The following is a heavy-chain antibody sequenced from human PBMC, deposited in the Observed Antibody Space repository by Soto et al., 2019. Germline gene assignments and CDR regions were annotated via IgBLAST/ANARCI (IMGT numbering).Heavy chain of an antibody. CDR3: AQGYSSSWLFGA. CDR1: GFSLSTSGVG. CDR2: IYWDDGK. Sequence: QITLKESGPTLVKPTQTLTLTCTFSGFSLSTSGVGVGWIRQPPGKALEWLALIYWDDGKRYSPSLKNSLTITKDTSKNQVVLTMTNMDPVDTATYYCAQGYSSSWLFGAWGQGTLVTVSS. V-gene: IGHV2-5*02. D-gene: IGHD6-13*01. J-gene: IGHJ5*02.